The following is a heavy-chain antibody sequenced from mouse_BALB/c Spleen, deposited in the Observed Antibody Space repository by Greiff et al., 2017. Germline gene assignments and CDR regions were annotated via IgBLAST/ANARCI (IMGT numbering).Heavy chain of an antibody. D-gene: IGHD1-1*01. V-gene: IGHV1S81*02. CDR1: GYTFTSYV. CDR2: INPSNGGT. Sequence: VQLQQSGPELVKPGASVKMSCKASGYTFTSYVMHWVKQRPGQGLEWIGEINPSNGGTNFNEKFKSKATLTVDKSSSTAYMQLSSLTSEDSAVYYCTRGPYYGSTLYYFDYWGQGTTLTVSS. CDR3: TRGPYYGSTLYYFDY. J-gene: IGHJ2*01.